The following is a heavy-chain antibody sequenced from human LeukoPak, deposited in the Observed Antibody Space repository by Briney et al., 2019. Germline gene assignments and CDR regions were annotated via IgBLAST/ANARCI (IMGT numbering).Heavy chain of an antibody. D-gene: IGHD6-13*01. CDR3: ARGRGSRIAAAGTFDY. CDR1: GYTFTSYD. J-gene: IGHJ4*02. V-gene: IGHV1-8*03. CDR2: MNPNSGNT. Sequence: ASVKVSCKASGYTFTSYDIDWVRQATGQGLEWMGWMNPNSGNTGYAQKFQGRVTITRNTSISTAYMELSSLRSEDTAVYYCARGRGSRIAAAGTFDYWGQGTLVTVSS.